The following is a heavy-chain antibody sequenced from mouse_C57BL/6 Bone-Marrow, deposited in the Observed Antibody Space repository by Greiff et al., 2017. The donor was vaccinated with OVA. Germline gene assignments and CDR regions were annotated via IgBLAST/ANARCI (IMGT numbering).Heavy chain of an antibody. CDR3: ARGPPDYYGSSFPFAY. J-gene: IGHJ3*01. V-gene: IGHV1-64*01. Sequence: QVQLQQPGAELVKPGASVKLSCKASGYTFTSYWMHWVKQRPGQGLEWIGMIHPNSGSTNYNEKFKSKATLTVDKSSSTAYMQLSSLTSEDSAVYYGARGPPDYYGSSFPFAYWGQGTLVTVSA. CDR1: GYTFTSYW. D-gene: IGHD1-1*01. CDR2: IHPNSGST.